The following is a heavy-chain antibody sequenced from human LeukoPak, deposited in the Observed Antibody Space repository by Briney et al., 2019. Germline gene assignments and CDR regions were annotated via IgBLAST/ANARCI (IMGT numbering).Heavy chain of an antibody. Sequence: PGGSLRLSCAACGFTFNTYAMSWVRQAPGKGLEWVSVISGSSGSTYYADSVKGRFTMSRDNSKNTLFLQMNSLRAEDTAVYYCAKALLSDPRTLDYFDYWGQGTLVTVSS. J-gene: IGHJ4*02. D-gene: IGHD1-1*01. CDR2: ISGSSGST. CDR1: GFTFNTYA. CDR3: AKALLSDPRTLDYFDY. V-gene: IGHV3-23*01.